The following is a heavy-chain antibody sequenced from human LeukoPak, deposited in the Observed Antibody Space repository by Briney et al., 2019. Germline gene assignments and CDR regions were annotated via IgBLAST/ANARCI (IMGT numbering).Heavy chain of an antibody. Sequence: PGGSLRLSCAASGFTFDDYAMHWVRQAPGKGLEWVSGISWNSGSIGYADSVKGRFTISRDNAKNSLYLQMNSLRAEDTAVYYCARAFSRGIPQIYYYYYMDVWGKGTTVTVSS. V-gene: IGHV3-9*01. CDR2: ISWNSGSI. D-gene: IGHD3-16*01. CDR3: ARAFSRGIPQIYYYYYMDV. J-gene: IGHJ6*03. CDR1: GFTFDDYA.